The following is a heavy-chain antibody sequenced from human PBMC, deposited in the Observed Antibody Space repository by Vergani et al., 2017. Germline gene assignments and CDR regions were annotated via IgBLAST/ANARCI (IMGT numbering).Heavy chain of an antibody. D-gene: IGHD3-10*01. Sequence: EVQLLESGGGLVQPGGSLRLSCAASGFTFSSYAMSWVRQAPGKGLEWVSAISGSGGSTYYADSVKGRFTISRDNSKNTLYPQMNSLRAEDTAVYYCAKDQEGTMVRGGPHVGMDVWGQXP. CDR1: GFTFSSYA. CDR2: ISGSGGST. CDR3: AKDQEGTMVRGGPHVGMDV. J-gene: IGHJ6*02. V-gene: IGHV3-23*01.